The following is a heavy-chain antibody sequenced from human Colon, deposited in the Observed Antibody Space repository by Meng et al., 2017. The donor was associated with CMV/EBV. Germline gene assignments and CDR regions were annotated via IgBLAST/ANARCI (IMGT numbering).Heavy chain of an antibody. D-gene: IGHD5-24*01. CDR3: ARGRFFDH. CDR2: IAAITSSSDYI. CDR1: GYTFSSYD. Sequence: GESLKISCAASGYTFSSYDMNWVRQAPGKGLEWVSSIAAITSSSDYISYGDSVKVRFTISRDNAQSSLFLQVDSLRADDTAVYYCARGRFFDHWGQGTLVTVSS. J-gene: IGHJ4*02. V-gene: IGHV3-21*01.